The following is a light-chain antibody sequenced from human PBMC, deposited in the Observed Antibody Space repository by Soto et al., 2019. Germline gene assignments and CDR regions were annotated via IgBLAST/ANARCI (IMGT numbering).Light chain of an antibody. CDR2: GAS. Sequence: EIVMPQSPATLSVSPGERATLSVRASQSVSSNLAWYQQKPGQAPRLLIYGASTRATGIPDRFSGSGSGTDFTLTISRLEPEDFAVYYCQQYGSSPWTCGQGTKGDNK. J-gene: IGKJ1*01. CDR3: QQYGSSPWT. CDR1: QSVSSN. V-gene: IGKV3-20*01.